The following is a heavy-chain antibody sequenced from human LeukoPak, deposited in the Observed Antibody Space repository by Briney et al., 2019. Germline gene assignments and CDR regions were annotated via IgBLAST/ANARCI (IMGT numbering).Heavy chain of an antibody. V-gene: IGHV3-23*01. CDR3: AKGPQLGSGYHPDY. J-gene: IGHJ4*02. CDR1: GFTFSSAA. D-gene: IGHD3-22*01. CDR2: ITGSDDRT. Sequence: GGSLSLSCAASGFTFSSAAMTWVRQAPGKGLEGVSTITGSDDRTYYADSVKGRFTISRDYSKNTLHLQLNSLRVEDTAIYYCAKGPQLGSGYHPDYWGQGTLVTVSS.